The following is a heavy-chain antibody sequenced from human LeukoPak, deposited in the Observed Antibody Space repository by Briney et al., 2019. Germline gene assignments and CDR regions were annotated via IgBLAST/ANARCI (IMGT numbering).Heavy chain of an antibody. CDR3: ARDNSGYDLGYYYYYYMDV. J-gene: IGHJ6*03. V-gene: IGHV3-30-3*01. CDR1: GFTFDDYA. CDR2: ISYDGSNK. D-gene: IGHD5-12*01. Sequence: GGSLRLSCAASGFTFDDYAMHWVRQAPGKGLEWVAVISYDGSNKYYADSVKGRFTISRDNSKNTLDLQMNSLRAEDTAVYYCARDNSGYDLGYYYYYYMDVWGKGTTVTVSS.